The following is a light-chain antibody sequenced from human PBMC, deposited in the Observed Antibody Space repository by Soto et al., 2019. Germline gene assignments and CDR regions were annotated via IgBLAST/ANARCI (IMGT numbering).Light chain of an antibody. Sequence: EIVLTQSPGTVSLSPGERATLSCRASQSISSSYLAWYQQKPGQAPRLLIYGASSRATGIPDRFSGSGSGTDVTLTVSRLEPEDFAVYYCQQYATSPPTFGGGTKVEI. V-gene: IGKV3-20*01. CDR3: QQYATSPPT. J-gene: IGKJ4*01. CDR2: GAS. CDR1: QSISSSY.